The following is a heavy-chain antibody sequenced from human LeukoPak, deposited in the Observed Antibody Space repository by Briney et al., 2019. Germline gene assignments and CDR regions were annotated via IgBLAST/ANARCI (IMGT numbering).Heavy chain of an antibody. V-gene: IGHV4-34*01. CDR1: GGSFSGYY. D-gene: IGHD2-2*02. Sequence: SETLSLTCAVYGGSFSGYYWSWIRQPPGKGLEWIGEINHSGSTNYNPSLKSRVTISVDTSKNQFSLRLSSVTAADTAVYYCARGSPVGYCSSTSCYTNWFDPWGQGTLVTVSS. CDR2: INHSGST. J-gene: IGHJ5*02. CDR3: ARGSPVGYCSSTSCYTNWFDP.